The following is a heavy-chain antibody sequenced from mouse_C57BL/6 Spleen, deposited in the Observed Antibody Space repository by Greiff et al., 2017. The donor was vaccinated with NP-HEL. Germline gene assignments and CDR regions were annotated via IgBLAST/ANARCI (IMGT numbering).Heavy chain of an antibody. V-gene: IGHV5-4*01. J-gene: IGHJ4*01. CDR3: ARDNYYDYDYYAMDY. CDR1: GFTFSSYA. D-gene: IGHD2-4*01. CDR2: ISDGGSYT. Sequence: EVQGVESGGGLVKPGGSLKLSCAASGFTFSSYAMSWVRQTPEKRLEWVATISDGGSYTYYPDNVKGRFTISRYNAKNNLYLQMSHLKSEDTAMYYCARDNYYDYDYYAMDYWGQGTSVTVSS.